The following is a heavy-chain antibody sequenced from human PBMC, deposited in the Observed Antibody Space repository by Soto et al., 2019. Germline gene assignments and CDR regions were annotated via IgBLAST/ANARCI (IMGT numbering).Heavy chain of an antibody. Sequence: ASVKVSCKASGYTFTSYAMHWVRQAPGQRLEWMGWINAGNGNTKYSQKFQGRFTVSRDNSKNTVDLQMNSLRAEDTAVYYCAKDTYYYDRSGYYVFDYWGQGTLVTVSS. J-gene: IGHJ4*02. CDR1: GYTFTSYA. V-gene: IGHV1-3*01. CDR2: INAGNGNT. D-gene: IGHD3-22*01. CDR3: AKDTYYYDRSGYYVFDY.